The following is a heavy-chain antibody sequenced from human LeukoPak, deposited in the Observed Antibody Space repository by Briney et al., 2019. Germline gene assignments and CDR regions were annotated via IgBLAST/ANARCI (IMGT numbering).Heavy chain of an antibody. Sequence: GSLRLSCAASGFIFSSRWMSWVRQAPGKGLEWVASINQGGNDKRHADSVKGRFTISRDNAKNSLSLQLSSPRAEDTAVYYCATLKDSVTTFDNWGQGTLVTVSS. V-gene: IGHV3-7*01. D-gene: IGHD4-17*01. CDR1: GFIFSSRW. J-gene: IGHJ4*02. CDR3: ATLKDSVTTFDN. CDR2: INQGGNDK.